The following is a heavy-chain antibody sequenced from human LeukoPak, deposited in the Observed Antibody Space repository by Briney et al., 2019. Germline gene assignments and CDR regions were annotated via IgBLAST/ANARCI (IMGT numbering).Heavy chain of an antibody. CDR2: ISWNSFSI. CDR3: AKSMYNWNDLDAFDI. CDR1: GFSFEDFA. J-gene: IGHJ3*02. Sequence: GGSLRLSCAASGFSFEDFAMYWVRQAPGKGLEWVSGISWNSFSIGYADFVKGRFTLSRDNGKNSLYLQMSSLRGEDTALYHCAKSMYNWNDLDAFDIWGQGTMVTVSS. D-gene: IGHD1-1*01. V-gene: IGHV3-9*01.